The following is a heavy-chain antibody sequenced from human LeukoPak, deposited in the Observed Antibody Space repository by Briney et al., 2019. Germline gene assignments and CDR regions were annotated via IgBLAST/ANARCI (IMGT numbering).Heavy chain of an antibody. CDR3: AKGRRWLHSTNAALDY. Sequence: PGRSLRLSCAASGFTFSSYGMHWVRQSPGKGLKWVAVISYDGSNKYYADSVKGRFTISRDNSKNTLYLQMNSLRAEDTAVYYCAKGRRWLHSTNAALDYWGQRTLVTVSS. CDR1: GFTFSSYG. D-gene: IGHD5-24*01. CDR2: ISYDGSNK. J-gene: IGHJ4*02. V-gene: IGHV3-30*18.